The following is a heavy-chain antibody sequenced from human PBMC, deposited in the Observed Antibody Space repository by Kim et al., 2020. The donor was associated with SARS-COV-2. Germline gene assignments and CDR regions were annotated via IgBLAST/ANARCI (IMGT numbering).Heavy chain of an antibody. CDR1: GDSVSSNSAA. V-gene: IGHV6-1*01. Sequence: SQTLSLTCAISGDSVSSNSAAWNWIRQSPSRGLEWLGRTYYRSKWYNDYAVSVKSRITINPDTSKNQFSLQLNSVTPEDTAVYYCARATMVRGVNTVLYYYYGMDVWGQGTTVTVSS. J-gene: IGHJ6*02. D-gene: IGHD3-10*01. CDR3: ARATMVRGVNTVLYYYYGMDV. CDR2: TYYRSKWYN.